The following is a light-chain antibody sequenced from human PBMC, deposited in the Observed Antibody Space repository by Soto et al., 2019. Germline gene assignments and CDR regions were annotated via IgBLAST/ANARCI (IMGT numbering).Light chain of an antibody. Sequence: EVVLTQSPGTLSLSPGERATLSCRASQSVSSSQLAWFQQKPGPAPRLLIYAASNRAAGIPDRFRGSGAGTHFTLTMSRLEREGFAVDYCQEYGSAAHSLGGGTEV. CDR3: QEYGSAAHS. CDR2: AAS. J-gene: IGKJ4*01. CDR1: QSVSSSQ. V-gene: IGKV3-20*01.